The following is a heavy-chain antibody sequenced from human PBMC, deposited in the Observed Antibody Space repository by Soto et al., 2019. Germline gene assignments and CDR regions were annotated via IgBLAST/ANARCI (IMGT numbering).Heavy chain of an antibody. CDR2: IWVDGSNK. J-gene: IGHJ4*02. V-gene: IGHV3-33*01. Sequence: QVQLVESGGGVFQPGRSLRLSCAAAEFTFSSYGMHWVRQAPGKGLEWVAVIWVDGSNKFYADSVKGRFTISRDNSKNTVSLQMNSLRDEDSAAYYCATTGPYWGQGTLVTVSS. CDR3: ATTGPY. CDR1: EFTFSSYG.